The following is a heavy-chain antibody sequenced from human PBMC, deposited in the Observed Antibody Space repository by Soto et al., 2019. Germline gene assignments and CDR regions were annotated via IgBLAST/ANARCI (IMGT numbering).Heavy chain of an antibody. V-gene: IGHV1-69*01. CDR1: AGTFSSYA. CDR2: IIPIFGTA. CDR3: AREYSSSLSRYYYGMDV. D-gene: IGHD6-6*01. Sequence: QVQLVQSGAEVKKPGSSVKVSCKASAGTFSSYAISWVRQAPGQGLEWMGGIIPIFGTANYAQKFQGRVTITADESTSTAYMELSSLRSEDTAVYYCAREYSSSLSRYYYGMDVWGQGTTVTVSS. J-gene: IGHJ6*02.